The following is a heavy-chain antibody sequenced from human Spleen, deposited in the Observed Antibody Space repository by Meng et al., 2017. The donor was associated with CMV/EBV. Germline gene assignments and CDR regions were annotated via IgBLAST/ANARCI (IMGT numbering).Heavy chain of an antibody. J-gene: IGHJ4*02. V-gene: IGHV4-39*07. Sequence: GSLRLSCTVSGASITNSSYYWGWIRQPPGKGLEWIGTSNYRGSTEYNPSLKSRVTISVDTSKNQFSLKLSSVTAADAAVYYCARVGGSYLHFDFWGQGTLVTVSS. CDR1: GASITNSSYY. CDR2: SNYRGST. D-gene: IGHD1-26*01. CDR3: ARVGGSYLHFDF.